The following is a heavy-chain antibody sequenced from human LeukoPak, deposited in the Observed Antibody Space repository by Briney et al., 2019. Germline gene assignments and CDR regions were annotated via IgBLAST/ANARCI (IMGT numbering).Heavy chain of an antibody. V-gene: IGHV3-73*01. J-gene: IGHJ3*02. D-gene: IGHD2-15*01. CDR3: TSDIVVVAAATEPAFDI. CDR1: GFTFSGSA. CDR2: IRSKINSYAT. Sequence: GGSLRLSCAASGFTFSGSAMHWVRQDSGKGLEWVGRIRSKINSYATAYAASVEGRFTISRDDSKNTVYLQMNSLKTEDTALYYCTSDIVVVAAATEPAFDIWGQGTMVTVSS.